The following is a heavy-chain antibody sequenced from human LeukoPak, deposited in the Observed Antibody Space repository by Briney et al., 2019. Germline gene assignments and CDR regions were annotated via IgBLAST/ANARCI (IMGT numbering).Heavy chain of an antibody. CDR1: GSTFSSFW. V-gene: IGHV3-7*05. J-gene: IGHJ4*02. CDR2: IRKDGSLQ. D-gene: IGHD3-22*01. CDR3: ARDLFDYDSSGFEYYFDY. Sequence: GGSLRLSCAASGSTFSSFWMSWVRQAPGKGLEWVANIRKDGSLQYYVDSVEGRFTISRDNAKNSLYLQMNSLRAEDTAVYYCARDLFDYDSSGFEYYFDYWGQGTLVTVSS.